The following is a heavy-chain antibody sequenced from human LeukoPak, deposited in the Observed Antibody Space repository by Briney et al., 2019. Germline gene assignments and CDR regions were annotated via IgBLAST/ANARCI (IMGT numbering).Heavy chain of an antibody. Sequence: PGGSLRLSCAASGFTFSNNAMAWVRQAPGKGLEWVSTINNGGSNTHYADSVEGRFTISRDNSKNTLYLEMTSLRAEDTAIYYCATDVGAIFFASWGQGNLVTVSS. V-gene: IGHV3-23*01. D-gene: IGHD2-21*01. CDR2: INNGGSNT. CDR3: ATDVGAIFFAS. J-gene: IGHJ4*02. CDR1: GFTFSNNA.